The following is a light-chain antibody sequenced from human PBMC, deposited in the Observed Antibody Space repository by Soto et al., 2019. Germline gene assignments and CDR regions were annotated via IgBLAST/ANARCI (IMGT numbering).Light chain of an antibody. Sequence: QSALTQPASVSGSPGQSITISCTGTSSDVGGSNYVSWYQQLPGKAPKLMIYDVSDRPSGVSNRFSGSKSGNTASLPISGLQAEDEADYYCSSYTSSSLYVFGTGTKLPVL. J-gene: IGLJ1*01. CDR1: SSDVGGSNY. CDR3: SSYTSSSLYV. CDR2: DVS. V-gene: IGLV2-14*01.